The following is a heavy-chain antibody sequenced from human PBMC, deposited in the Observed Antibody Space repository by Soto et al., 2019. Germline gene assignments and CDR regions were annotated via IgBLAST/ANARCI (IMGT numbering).Heavy chain of an antibody. CDR1: GYTFTSYA. D-gene: IGHD3-9*01. CDR3: ARELRYFDWLSQGSYFDY. V-gene: IGHV1-3*01. J-gene: IGHJ4*02. CDR2: INAGNGNT. Sequence: GASVKVSCKASGYTFTSYAMHWVRQAPGQRFEWMGWINAGNGNTKYSQKFQGRVTITRDTSASTAYMELSSLRSEDTAVYYCARELRYFDWLSQGSYFDYWGQGTLVTVPQ.